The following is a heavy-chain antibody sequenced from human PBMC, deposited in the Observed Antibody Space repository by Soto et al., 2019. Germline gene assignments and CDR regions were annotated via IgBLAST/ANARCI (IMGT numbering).Heavy chain of an antibody. CDR1: GCSISSYY. CDR3: ARVGVTIFGVVGYGMDV. CDR2: IYYSGST. D-gene: IGHD3-3*01. J-gene: IGHJ6*02. Sequence: PSETLSLTCPVSGCSISSYYWSWIRQPPGKGLEWIGYIYYSGSTNYNPSLKSRVTISVDTSKNQFSLKLSSVTAADTAVYYCARVGVTIFGVVGYGMDVWGQGTTVTVSS. V-gene: IGHV4-59*01.